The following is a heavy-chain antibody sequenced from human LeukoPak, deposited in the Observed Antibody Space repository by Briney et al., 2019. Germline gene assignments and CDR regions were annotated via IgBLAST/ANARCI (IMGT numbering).Heavy chain of an antibody. CDR2: IYFSGSS. V-gene: IGHV4-59*08. CDR1: GGSMSNYY. Sequence: SETLSLTCTVPGGSMSNYYWSWIRQPPGKGLEWIGYIYFSGSSNYTPSFKSRVTMSVDTSKNQFSLKLSSVTAADTAVYYCARHVRSGYNFLDYWGQGNLVTVSS. J-gene: IGHJ4*02. D-gene: IGHD5-24*01. CDR3: ARHVRSGYNFLDY.